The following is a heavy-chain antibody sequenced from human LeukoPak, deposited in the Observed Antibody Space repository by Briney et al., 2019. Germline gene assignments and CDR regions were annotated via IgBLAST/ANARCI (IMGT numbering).Heavy chain of an antibody. Sequence: ASVKVSCKASGYTFTSYGISWVRQAPGQGLEWMGWISAYNGNTNYAQKLQGRVTMTTDTSTSTAYMELRSLRSDDTAVYYCARSYYYDSSGYYFADYYYYMDVWGKGTTVTVSS. V-gene: IGHV1-18*01. CDR2: ISAYNGNT. J-gene: IGHJ6*03. D-gene: IGHD3-22*01. CDR1: GYTFTSYG. CDR3: ARSYYYDSSGYYFADYYYYMDV.